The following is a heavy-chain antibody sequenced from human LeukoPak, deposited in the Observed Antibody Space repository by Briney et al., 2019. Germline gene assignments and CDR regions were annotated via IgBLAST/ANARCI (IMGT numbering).Heavy chain of an antibody. CDR3: AREVRGGAFDI. Sequence: ASVTVSCKASGYTFTGYYMHWVRQAPGQGLEWMGWISAYNGNTHYAQKLQDRVTITTDTSTTTAYMELRSLRSDDTAVYYCAREVRGGAFDIWGQGTMVTVSS. J-gene: IGHJ3*02. V-gene: IGHV1-18*04. CDR1: GYTFTGYY. CDR2: ISAYNGNT. D-gene: IGHD3-10*01.